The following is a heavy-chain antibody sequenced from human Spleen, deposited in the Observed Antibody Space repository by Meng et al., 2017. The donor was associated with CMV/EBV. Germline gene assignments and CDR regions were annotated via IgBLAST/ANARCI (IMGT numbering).Heavy chain of an antibody. CDR3: AKDRIVGASYYFDY. J-gene: IGHJ4*02. Sequence: SLKISCAASGFTFNRYTVHWVRQTPGKGLEWVAFISSDGDNRFYADSVKGRFTISRDNSKNTLYLQMNSLRAEDTAVYYCAKDRIVGASYYFDYWGQGTLVTVSS. CDR1: GFTFNRYT. CDR2: ISSDGDNR. D-gene: IGHD1-26*01. V-gene: IGHV3-30-3*01.